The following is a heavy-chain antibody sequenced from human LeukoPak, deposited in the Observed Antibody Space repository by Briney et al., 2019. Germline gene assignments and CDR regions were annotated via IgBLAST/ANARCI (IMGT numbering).Heavy chain of an antibody. CDR2: INPSGGST. V-gene: IGHV1-46*01. Sequence: ASVKVSCKASGYTFTSYYMHWVRQAPGQGLEWMGVINPSGGSTTYAQNFQDRVTMTRDTSTSTVYMELSSLRSEDTAVYYCARAAYGDYFYVWGQGTLVTVTS. D-gene: IGHD3-10*01. CDR1: GYTFTSYY. CDR3: ARAAYGDYFYV. J-gene: IGHJ4*02.